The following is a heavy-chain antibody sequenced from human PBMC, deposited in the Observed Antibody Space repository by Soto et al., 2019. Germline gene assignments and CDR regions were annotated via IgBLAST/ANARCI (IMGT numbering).Heavy chain of an antibody. CDR3: ARNMDYYYGRGSGNGHGV. CDR1: GYTFTAYY. CDR2: INPKFGDT. D-gene: IGHD3-10*02. V-gene: IGHV1-2*02. Sequence: QVQLVQSGAEVKEPGDSVMVSCEASGYTFTAYYIHWVRRAPGQGLEWMGWINPKFGDTTYAQDFQGRVSMTRDMSISTVYMELSRLTSDDTAIYYCARNMDYYYGRGSGNGHGVWGQGTTVTVFS. J-gene: IGHJ6*02.